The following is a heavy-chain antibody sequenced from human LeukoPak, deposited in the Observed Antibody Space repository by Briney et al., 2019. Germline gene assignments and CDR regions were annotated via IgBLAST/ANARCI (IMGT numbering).Heavy chain of an antibody. Sequence: GGSLRLSCAASGFTFDDYGMHWVRQAPGKGLEWVSLITWDGDSTYYADSVKGRFTISRDNSKNYLYLQMNSLRAEDTALYYCAKGTSSWHEFDSWGQGTLATVSS. CDR3: AKGTSSWHEFDS. V-gene: IGHV3-43D*03. D-gene: IGHD6-13*01. J-gene: IGHJ4*02. CDR2: ITWDGDST. CDR1: GFTFDDYG.